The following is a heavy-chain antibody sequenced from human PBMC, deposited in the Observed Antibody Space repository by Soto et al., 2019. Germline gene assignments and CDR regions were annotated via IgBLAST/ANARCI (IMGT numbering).Heavy chain of an antibody. D-gene: IGHD2-2*01. CDR1: GGTFSSYT. CDR2: IIPLHDIA. Sequence: QVQLVQSGAEVKKPGSSVKVSCKTSGGTFSSYTVTWVRQAPGQGLEWMGRIIPLHDIANYAEKFQGRVTITAHKSTSTVYVELNSLRSEDTPVYYWARRYCMSTSCRLKTEDVFDIWGQGTMVTVSS. J-gene: IGHJ3*02. V-gene: IGHV1-69*02. CDR3: ARRYCMSTSCRLKTEDVFDI.